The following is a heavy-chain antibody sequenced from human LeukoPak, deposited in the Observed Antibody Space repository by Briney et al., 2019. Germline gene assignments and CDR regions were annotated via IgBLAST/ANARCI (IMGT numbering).Heavy chain of an antibody. J-gene: IGHJ4*02. D-gene: IGHD3-10*01. V-gene: IGHV3-23*01. CDR1: GFTFSTYG. CDR2: ISGSGDST. Sequence: PGGSLRLSCAGSGFTFSTYGMSWVRQAPNEGLEWLSTISGSGDSTYYADSVKGRFTISRDNSKNTQFLQMNSLRAEDTAIYYCAKWQYYVSGDDYWGQGILVTVSS. CDR3: AKWQYYVSGDDY.